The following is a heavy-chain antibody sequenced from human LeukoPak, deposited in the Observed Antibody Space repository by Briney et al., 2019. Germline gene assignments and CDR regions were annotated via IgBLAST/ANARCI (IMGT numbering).Heavy chain of an antibody. CDR2: IYPGDSDT. D-gene: IGHD3-10*01. CDR3: ARGREFHRRSFDS. Sequence: GEALKISCKASGYSFTNYWIGWVRQMPGKGLEWMGNIYPGDSDTRYSPSFQGQVTISADKSSSTASLQWSSRKASDSPMYYCARGREFHRRSFDSWGQGTLLTVSS. CDR1: GYSFTNYW. V-gene: IGHV5-51*01. J-gene: IGHJ4*02.